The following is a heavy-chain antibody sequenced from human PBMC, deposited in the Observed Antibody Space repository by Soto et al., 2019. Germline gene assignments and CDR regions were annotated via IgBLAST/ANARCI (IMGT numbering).Heavy chain of an antibody. CDR3: ARGFRDYYGMDV. J-gene: IGHJ6*02. V-gene: IGHV1-2*04. CDR2: INPNSGGT. CDR1: GYTFTGYY. Sequence: ASVKVSCKASGYTFTGYYMHWVRQAPGQGLEWMGWINPNSGGTNYAQKFQGWVTMTRDTSTSTAYMELSRLRSDDTAVYYCARGFRDYYGMDVWGQGTTVTVSS.